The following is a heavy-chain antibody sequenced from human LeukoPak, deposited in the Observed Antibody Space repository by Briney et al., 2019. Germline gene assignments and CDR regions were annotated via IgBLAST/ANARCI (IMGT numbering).Heavy chain of an antibody. D-gene: IGHD6-19*01. Sequence: PSETLSLTCTVSGGSISSYYWSWIRQPPGKGLEWIGYIYYSGSTNYNPSLKSRVTISVDTSKNQFSLKLSSVTAADTAVYYCARGIAVAGWAEFYYYYYYMDVWGKGTTVTVSS. J-gene: IGHJ6*03. CDR3: ARGIAVAGWAEFYYYYYYMDV. CDR1: GGSISSYY. CDR2: IYYSGST. V-gene: IGHV4-59*01.